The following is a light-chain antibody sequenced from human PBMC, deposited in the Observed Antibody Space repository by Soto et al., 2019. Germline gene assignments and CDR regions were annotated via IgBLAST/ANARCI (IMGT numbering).Light chain of an antibody. CDR2: RNS. V-gene: IGLV1-47*01. CDR3: ATWDDSLSVWV. Sequence: QLVLTQPPSASGTPGQRVTISCSGRTSNIENNYVYWYQHLPGTAPKLLIYRNSLRPPGVPDRISGSKSGISASLAISGLRSEDEADYYCATWDDSLSVWVFGGGTKLTVL. CDR1: TSNIENNY. J-gene: IGLJ3*02.